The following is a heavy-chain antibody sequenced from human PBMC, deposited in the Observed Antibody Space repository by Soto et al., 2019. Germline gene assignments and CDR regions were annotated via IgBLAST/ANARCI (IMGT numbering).Heavy chain of an antibody. D-gene: IGHD3-3*01. CDR2: ISAYNGNT. CDR1: GYTFTSYG. V-gene: IGHV1-18*01. J-gene: IGHJ6*02. CDR3: ARAQLAYYDFWRVGMDV. Sequence: QVQLVQSGAEVKKPGASVKVSCKASGYTFTSYGISWVRQAPGQGLEWMGWISAYNGNTNYAQKLQGRVTMTTDTSTSTAYMELRSLGSDDTAVYYCARAQLAYYDFWRVGMDVWGQGTTVPVSS.